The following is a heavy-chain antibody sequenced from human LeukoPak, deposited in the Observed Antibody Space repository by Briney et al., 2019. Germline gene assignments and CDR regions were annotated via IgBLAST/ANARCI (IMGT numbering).Heavy chain of an antibody. V-gene: IGHV3-7*01. Sequence: GGSLRLSCAASGFTFSSFWMTWVRQAPGKGLEWVANIKEDGSEKYYVDSVEGRFTISRDNAKNSLYLQMNSLRAEDTAVYYCARDQRASPAAADYWGQGTLVIVSS. CDR2: IKEDGSEK. CDR1: GFTFSSFW. CDR3: ARDQRASPAAADY. J-gene: IGHJ4*02. D-gene: IGHD2-15*01.